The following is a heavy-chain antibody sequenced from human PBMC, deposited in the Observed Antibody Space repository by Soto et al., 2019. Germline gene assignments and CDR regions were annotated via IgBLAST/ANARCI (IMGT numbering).Heavy chain of an antibody. J-gene: IGHJ4*02. CDR2: IYHSGST. Sequence: SETLSLTCAVSGGSISSGGYSWSWIRQPPGKGLEWIGYIYHSGSTYYNPSLKSRLTISVDTSKNQFSLKLSSVTAADTAVYYCARLGLTGYYNYWGQGTLVTVSS. V-gene: IGHV4-30-2*01. CDR1: GGSISSGGYS. D-gene: IGHD3-9*01. CDR3: ARLGLTGYYNY.